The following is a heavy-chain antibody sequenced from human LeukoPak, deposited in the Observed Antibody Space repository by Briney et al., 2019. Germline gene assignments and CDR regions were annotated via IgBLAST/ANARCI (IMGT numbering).Heavy chain of an antibody. Sequence: PSETLSLTCAVYGGSFSGYYWSWIRQPPGKGLEWIGEINHSGSTNYNPPLKSRVTISVDTSKNQFSLKLSSVTAADTAVYYCARHPVLRYFDWLARPFDYWGQGTLVTVSS. CDR2: INHSGST. J-gene: IGHJ4*02. V-gene: IGHV4-34*01. D-gene: IGHD3-9*01. CDR1: GGSFSGYY. CDR3: ARHPVLRYFDWLARPFDY.